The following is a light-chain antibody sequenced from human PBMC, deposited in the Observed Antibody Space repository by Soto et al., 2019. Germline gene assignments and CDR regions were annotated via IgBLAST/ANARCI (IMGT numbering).Light chain of an antibody. CDR1: QSVSSY. CDR3: QQRSNWPRT. J-gene: IGKJ1*01. V-gene: IGKV3-11*01. CDR2: DAS. Sequence: DIVMTQSPATLSVSPGERATLSCRASQSVSSYLAWYQQKPGQAPRLLIYDASNRATGIPARFSGSGSGTDFTLTISSLEPEDFAVYYCQQRSNWPRTFGQGTKVDIK.